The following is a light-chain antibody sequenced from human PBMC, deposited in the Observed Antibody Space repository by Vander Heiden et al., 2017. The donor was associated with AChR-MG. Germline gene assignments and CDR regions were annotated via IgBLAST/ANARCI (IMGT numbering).Light chain of an antibody. V-gene: IGKV4-1*01. CDR2: WAS. CDR3: QQYYSSPFT. CDR1: QNILYSSNNKNH. J-gene: IGKJ4*01. Sequence: DIVMTQSPDPLAVSLGERATINCKSSQNILYSSNNKNHLAWYQQKPGQPPKLLIYWASSREYGVPDRFSGRGSGTDFTLTISSLQAEDVAVYYCQQYYSSPFTFGGGTKVEIK.